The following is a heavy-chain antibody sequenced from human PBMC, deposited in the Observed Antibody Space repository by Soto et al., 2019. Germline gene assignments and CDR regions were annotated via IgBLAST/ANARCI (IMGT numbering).Heavy chain of an antibody. CDR3: TREDYGQYHFDY. D-gene: IGHD3-10*01. CDR1: GFIFRNYA. J-gene: IGHJ4*02. CDR2: MSYDGSKK. V-gene: IGHV3-30-3*01. Sequence: GGSLRLSCAASGFIFRNYAMHWVRQAPGKGLEWAAVMSYDGSKKYYADSVKGRFTISRDNSKNTLYLQMNSLRGEDTAVYYCTREDYGQYHFDYWGQGTLVTVSS.